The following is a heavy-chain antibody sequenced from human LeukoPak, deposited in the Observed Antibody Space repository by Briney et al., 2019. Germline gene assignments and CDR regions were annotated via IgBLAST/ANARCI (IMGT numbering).Heavy chain of an antibody. V-gene: IGHV4-4*07. CDR2: IYTSGST. CDR1: GGSISSYY. CDR3: ARDYSSSWYPHRRYFDY. J-gene: IGHJ4*02. Sequence: SETLSLTCTVSGGSISSYYWSWIRQPAGKGLEWIGRIYTSGSTNYNPSLKSRVTISVDKSKNQFSLKLSSVAAADTAVYYCARDYSSSWYPHRRYFDYWGQGTLVTVSS. D-gene: IGHD6-13*01.